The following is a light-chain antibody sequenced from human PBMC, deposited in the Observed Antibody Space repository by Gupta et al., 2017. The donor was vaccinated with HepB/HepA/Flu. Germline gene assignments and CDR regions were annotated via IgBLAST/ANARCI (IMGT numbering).Light chain of an antibody. CDR1: QGISNY. CDR3: QKYNSAPFT. J-gene: IGKJ3*01. Sequence: DIPTTQSPSSLSASVGDSVTITCRASQGISNYLAWYQQKPGKVPKLLIYAASTMQSGVPAQFSGSGSGTDFTLTISSLQPEDVATYYCQKYNSAPFTFGPGTKVDIK. CDR2: AAS. V-gene: IGKV1-27*01.